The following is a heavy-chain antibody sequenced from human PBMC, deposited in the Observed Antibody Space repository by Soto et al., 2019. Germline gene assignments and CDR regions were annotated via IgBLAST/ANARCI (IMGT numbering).Heavy chain of an antibody. Sequence: PSETLSFTCAVSGGSISSSNWWSLVRQPPGKGLEWIGEIYHSGSTNYNPSLKSRVTISVDKSKNQFSLKLSSVTAADTAVYYCASLLYSSSWYFDYWGQGTLVTVSS. CDR1: GGSISSSNW. CDR3: ASLLYSSSWYFDY. V-gene: IGHV4-4*02. CDR2: IYHSGST. J-gene: IGHJ4*02. D-gene: IGHD6-13*01.